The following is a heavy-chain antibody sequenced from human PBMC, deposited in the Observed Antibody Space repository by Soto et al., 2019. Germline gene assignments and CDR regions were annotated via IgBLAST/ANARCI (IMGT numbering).Heavy chain of an antibody. Sequence: PGGSLRLSCAASGFTFSTYAMAWVRQAPGMGLEWLSGISGRGDSTYYADSVKGRFTISRDNSKNTLYLEMNRLRAEDTAVYFCAKVCYQSLTVVEGFDYWGQGTLVTVSS. CDR3: AKVCYQSLTVVEGFDY. V-gene: IGHV3-23*01. CDR2: ISGRGDST. D-gene: IGHD3-22*01. J-gene: IGHJ4*02. CDR1: GFTFSTYA.